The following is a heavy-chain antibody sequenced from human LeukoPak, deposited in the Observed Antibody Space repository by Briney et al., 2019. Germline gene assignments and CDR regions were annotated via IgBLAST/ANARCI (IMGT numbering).Heavy chain of an antibody. CDR1: GGSISSYY. CDR3: ARGGNIGYYYYAPLDY. D-gene: IGHD3-22*01. J-gene: IGHJ4*02. V-gene: IGHV4-59*12. Sequence: SETLSLTCTVSGGSISSYYWSWIRQPPGKGLEWIGYIYYSGSTNYNPSLKSRVTISVDTSKNQFSLKLSSVTAADTAVYYCARGGNIGYYYYAPLDYWGQGTLVTVSS. CDR2: IYYSGST.